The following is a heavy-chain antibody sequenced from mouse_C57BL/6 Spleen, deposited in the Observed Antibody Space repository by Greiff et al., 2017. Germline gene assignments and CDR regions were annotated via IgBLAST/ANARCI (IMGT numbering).Heavy chain of an antibody. CDR1: GFTFSSYT. CDR2: LSGGGGNT. CDR3: ARHRVYDGYYFDY. Sequence: EVQGVESGGGLVKPGGSLKLSCAASGFTFSSYTMSWVRQTPEKRLEWVATLSGGGGNTYYPDSVKGRFTISRDNAKNTLYLQMSSLRSEDTALYYCARHRVYDGYYFDYWGQGTTLTVSS. D-gene: IGHD2-3*01. V-gene: IGHV5-9*01. J-gene: IGHJ2*01.